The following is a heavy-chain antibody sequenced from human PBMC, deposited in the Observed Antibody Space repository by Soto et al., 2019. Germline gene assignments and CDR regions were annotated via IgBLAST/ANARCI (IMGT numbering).Heavy chain of an antibody. CDR1: GFSSGNAS. CDR3: TTAGYFDWLLYGMDV. J-gene: IGHJ6*02. CDR2: IKSKTDGGTT. V-gene: IGHV3-15*01. Sequence: KAGGYLRLSCAASGFSSGNASMSWVRHAPGKGLEWVGRIKSKTDGGTTDYAAPVKGRFTISRDDSKNTQYLQMNSLKTEDTALYYCTTAGYFDWLLYGMDVSGQGTTVTVSS. D-gene: IGHD3-9*01.